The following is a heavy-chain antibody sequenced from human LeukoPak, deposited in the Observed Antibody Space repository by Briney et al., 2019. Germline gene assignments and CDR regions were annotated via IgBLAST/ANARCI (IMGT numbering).Heavy chain of an antibody. CDR1: GFTFSDSG. CDR3: AKEGTDYGDYPYFFDY. J-gene: IGHJ4*02. D-gene: IGHD4-17*01. CDR2: ISFDGSRR. V-gene: IGHV3-30*18. Sequence: RSLRPSCAASGFTFSDSGMHWVRQAPGKGLEWVAIISFDGSRRFYADSVRGRFTVSRDNSKNTLFLQMDSLSADDTGVYYCAKEGTDYGDYPYFFDYWGQGTLVTVSS.